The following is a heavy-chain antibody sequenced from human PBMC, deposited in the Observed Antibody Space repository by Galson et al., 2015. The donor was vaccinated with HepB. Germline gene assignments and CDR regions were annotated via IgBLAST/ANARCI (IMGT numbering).Heavy chain of an antibody. Sequence: SLRLSCAASGFTFGSYAMHWVRQAPGKGLEWVAVISYDGSNKYYADSVKGRFTISRDNSKNTLYLQMNSLRAEDTAVYYCASIVATGLWGQGTLVTVSS. V-gene: IGHV3-30*04. J-gene: IGHJ4*02. D-gene: IGHD5-12*01. CDR2: ISYDGSNK. CDR1: GFTFGSYA. CDR3: ASIVATGL.